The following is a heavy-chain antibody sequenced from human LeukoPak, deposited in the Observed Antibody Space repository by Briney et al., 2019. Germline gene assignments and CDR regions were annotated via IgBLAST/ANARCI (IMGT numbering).Heavy chain of an antibody. J-gene: IGHJ4*02. D-gene: IGHD1-7*01. V-gene: IGHV1-18*01. CDR1: GYTFTSYG. CDR3: AKRDNWNYVPIVY. CDR2: ISAYNGNT. Sequence: ASVKVSCKASGYTFTSYGISWVRQAPGQGLEWMGWISAYNGNTNYAQKLQGRVTITADESTSTAYMELSSLRSEDTAVYYCAKRDNWNYVPIVYWGQGTLVTVSS.